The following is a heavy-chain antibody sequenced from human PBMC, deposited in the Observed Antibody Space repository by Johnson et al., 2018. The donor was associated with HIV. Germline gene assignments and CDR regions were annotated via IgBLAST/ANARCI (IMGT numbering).Heavy chain of an antibody. D-gene: IGHD6-6*01. CDR1: GFTFSSYA. CDR3: ARVRIIYSSSSHAFDI. CDR2: ISPSGGST. J-gene: IGHJ3*02. V-gene: IGHV3-23*04. Sequence: EVQLVESGGGVVQPGRSLRLSCAASGFTFSSYAMHWVRQGPGKGLEWVSGISPSGGSTYYADSVKGRFTISRDNSKNTLYLQMSSLRVEDTAVYCCARVRIIYSSSSHAFDIWGQGTMVTVSS.